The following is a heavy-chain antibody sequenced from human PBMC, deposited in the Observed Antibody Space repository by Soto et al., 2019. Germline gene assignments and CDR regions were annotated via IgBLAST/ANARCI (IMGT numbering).Heavy chain of an antibody. D-gene: IGHD3-22*01. CDR1: GYRFTSYW. CDR3: ARKDKSGYFNWFDP. CDR2: IFPSDSDT. Sequence: PGESLKSSCXTSGYRFTSYWIAWVRQMPGKGLEWMGIIFPSDSDTRYSPSFQGQVTISADRSTSTVFLQWASLKASDTAVYFCARKDKSGYFNWFDPWGQGTLVTVSS. V-gene: IGHV5-51*01. J-gene: IGHJ5*02.